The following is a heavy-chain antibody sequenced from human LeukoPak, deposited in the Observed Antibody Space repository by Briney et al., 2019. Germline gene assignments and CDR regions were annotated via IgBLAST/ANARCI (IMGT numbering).Heavy chain of an antibody. V-gene: IGHV3-23*01. J-gene: IGHJ4*02. CDR3: AKDEIITMVRGCIDY. CDR1: GFTFSSYA. Sequence: GGSLRLSCAASGFTFSSYAMSWVRQAPGKGLEWVSAISGSGGSTYYADSVKGRFTISRDNSKNTLYLQMNSLRAEDTAVYYCAKDEIITMVRGCIDYWGQGTLVTVSS. D-gene: IGHD3-10*01. CDR2: ISGSGGST.